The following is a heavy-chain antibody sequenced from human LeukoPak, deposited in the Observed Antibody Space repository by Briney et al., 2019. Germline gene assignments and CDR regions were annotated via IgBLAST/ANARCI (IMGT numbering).Heavy chain of an antibody. CDR1: GYTFTELS. V-gene: IGHV1-24*01. Sequence: ASVKVSCKASGYTFTELSMHWVRQAPGKGLEWMGGFDPEDGEIIYAQKFQGRVTMTEDTSTDTAYMELSSLRSEDTAVYYCAPRIAAAGWDNWFDPWGQGTLVTVSS. CDR3: APRIAAAGWDNWFDP. D-gene: IGHD6-13*01. J-gene: IGHJ5*02. CDR2: FDPEDGEI.